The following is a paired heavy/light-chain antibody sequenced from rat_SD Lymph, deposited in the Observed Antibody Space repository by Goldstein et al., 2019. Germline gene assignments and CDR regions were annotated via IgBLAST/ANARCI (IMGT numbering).Light chain of an antibody. J-gene: IGKJ2-3*01. CDR3: LQYVHYPYT. CDR1: KSLVHNNGITY. Sequence: VLVTQTPSSLPVSLGDQASISCKSSKSLVHNNGITYLAWFLQKPGQLPQSLIHTVSNRFSGVPDRFSGSGSVSDFTLKISRVEPEDLGVYYCLQYVHYPYTFGAGTKLELK. CDR2: TVS. V-gene: IGKV1S30*01.
Heavy chain of an antibody. CDR3: TRDPTFDY. CDR1: GFTFSNYY. Sequence: EVQLVESGGGLVQPGRSLKLSCAASGFTFSNYYMAWVRQAPTKGLEWVASITNSGGSTYYRDSVKGRFTISRDNAKSTLYLQMDSLRSEDTATYYCTRDPTFDYWGQGVMVTVSS. J-gene: IGHJ2*01. V-gene: IGHV5S23*01. CDR2: ITNSGGST. D-gene: IGHD1-11*01.